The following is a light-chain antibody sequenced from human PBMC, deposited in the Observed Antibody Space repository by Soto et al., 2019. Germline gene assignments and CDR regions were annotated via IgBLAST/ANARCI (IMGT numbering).Light chain of an antibody. CDR3: GSWDSSLSAYV. J-gene: IGLJ1*01. CDR1: SSNIGGNS. Sequence: QALLTQPPSVSAARGQKFTISCSGSSSNIGGNSVSWYQQLPGTAPKLLIYDDNKRPSVIPDRFSGSKSGTSATLGITGFQTGDEADYYCGSWDSSLSAYVFGTGTKV. V-gene: IGLV1-51*01. CDR2: DDN.